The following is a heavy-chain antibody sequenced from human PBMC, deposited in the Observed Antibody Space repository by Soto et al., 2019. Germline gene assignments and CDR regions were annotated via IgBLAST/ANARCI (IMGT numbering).Heavy chain of an antibody. Sequence: SETLSLTCTVSGGSISSYCWSWIRQPPGKGLEWIGYIYYSGSTNYNPSLKSRVTISVDTSKNQFSLKLSSVTAADTAVYYCARVLKGSSGWYFDYWGQGTLVTVSS. J-gene: IGHJ4*02. CDR1: GGSISSYC. D-gene: IGHD6-19*01. CDR3: ARVLKGSSGWYFDY. CDR2: IYYSGST. V-gene: IGHV4-59*01.